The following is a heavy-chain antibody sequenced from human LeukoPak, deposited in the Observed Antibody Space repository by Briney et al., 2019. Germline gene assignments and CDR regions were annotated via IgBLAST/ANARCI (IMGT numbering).Heavy chain of an antibody. CDR3: ARVCVEQLATYYYYGMDV. Sequence: PSETLSLTCTVSGGSISSYYWSWIRQPPGKGLEWIGYIYYSGSTNYNPSLKSRVTISVDTSKNQFSLKLSSVTAADTAVYYCARVCVEQLATYYYYGMDVWGQGTTVTVSS. CDR1: GGSISSYY. J-gene: IGHJ6*02. CDR2: IYYSGST. D-gene: IGHD6-13*01. V-gene: IGHV4-59*01.